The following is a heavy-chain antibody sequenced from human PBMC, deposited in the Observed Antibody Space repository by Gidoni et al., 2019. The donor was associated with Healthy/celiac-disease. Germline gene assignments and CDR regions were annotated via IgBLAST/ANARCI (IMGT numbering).Heavy chain of an antibody. CDR1: GFPFSSYS. V-gene: IGHV3-21*01. J-gene: IGHJ5*02. CDR3: ARDFGRFGEPDYA. CDR2: ISSSSSYI. Sequence: EVQLVESGGGLVKPGGSLRLSCAASGFPFSSYSMNWVRQAPGKGLEWVSSISSSSSYIYYADSVKGRFTISRDNAKNSLYLQMNSLRAEDTAVYYCARDFGRFGEPDYAWGQGTLVTVSS. D-gene: IGHD3-10*01.